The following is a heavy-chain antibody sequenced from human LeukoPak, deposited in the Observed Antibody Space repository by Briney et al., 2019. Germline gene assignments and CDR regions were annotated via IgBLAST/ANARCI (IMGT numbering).Heavy chain of an antibody. CDR3: ASDLFFDGYCSGGSCYPLDY. CDR1: GFTFSSYW. Sequence: GGSLRLPCAASGFTFSSYWMSWVRQAPGKGLEWVANIKQDGSEKYYVDSVRGRFTISRDNAKNSLYLQMNSLRAEDTAVYYCASDLFFDGYCSGGSCYPLDYWGQGTLVTVSS. CDR2: IKQDGSEK. J-gene: IGHJ4*02. V-gene: IGHV3-7*01. D-gene: IGHD2-15*01.